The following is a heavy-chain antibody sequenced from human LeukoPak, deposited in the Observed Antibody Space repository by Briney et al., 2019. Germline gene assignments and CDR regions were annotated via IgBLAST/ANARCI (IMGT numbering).Heavy chain of an antibody. Sequence: GASVKVSCKASGGTFSSYAISWVRQAPGQGLEWMGGFIPIFGTANYAQKFQGRVTITADKSTSTAYMELSSLRSEDTAVYYCARGYSSGYYYYFDYWGQGTLVTVSS. CDR2: FIPIFGTA. CDR3: ARGYSSGYYYYFDY. D-gene: IGHD3-22*01. J-gene: IGHJ4*02. CDR1: GGTFSSYA. V-gene: IGHV1-69*06.